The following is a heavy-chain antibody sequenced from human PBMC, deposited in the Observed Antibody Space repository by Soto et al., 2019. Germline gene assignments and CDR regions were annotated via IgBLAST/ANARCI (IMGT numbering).Heavy chain of an antibody. Sequence: GSPRLSFAAPEFTFSSDSMNWVRQAPGKGLEWVSYISSSSSTIYYADSVKGRFTISRDNAKNSLYLQMNSLRDEDTAVYYCARVSVLDYYDSSGYYYLYYYGMDVWGQGTTVTVSS. V-gene: IGHV3-48*02. CDR1: EFTFSSDS. CDR3: ARVSVLDYYDSSGYYYLYYYGMDV. J-gene: IGHJ6*02. CDR2: ISSSSSTI. D-gene: IGHD3-22*01.